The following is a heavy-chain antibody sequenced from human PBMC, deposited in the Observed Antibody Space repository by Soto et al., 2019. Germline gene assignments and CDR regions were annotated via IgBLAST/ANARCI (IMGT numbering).Heavy chain of an antibody. CDR3: ARGNSYGSYWYFDL. Sequence: QLKLVQSGAEVKNPGASVRVSCKASGFSFSTYGITWVRQAPGQGLEWMGWITASNGNTHYAQNLQGRVTMTTDTSTSTAYMELWRLSSDDTAVYYCARGNSYGSYWYFDLWGRGTLVTVSS. CDR1: GFSFSTYG. V-gene: IGHV1-18*04. CDR2: ITASNGNT. J-gene: IGHJ2*01. D-gene: IGHD5-18*01.